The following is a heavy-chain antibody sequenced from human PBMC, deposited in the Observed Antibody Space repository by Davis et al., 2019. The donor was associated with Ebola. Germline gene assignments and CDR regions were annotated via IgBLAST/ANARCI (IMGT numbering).Heavy chain of an antibody. CDR1: GYRFTSYW. D-gene: IGHD2-2*01. CDR2: IYPGDSDT. J-gene: IGHJ4*02. CDR3: ARRYCTGTSCYVDY. Sequence: GESLKISCKGSGYRFTSYWIGWVRQMPGKGLEWMGIIYPGDSDTTYSPSFQGQVTISADRSISTAYLQWSSLKASDTAMYFCARRYCTGTSCYVDYWGQGTLVTVSS. V-gene: IGHV5-51*01.